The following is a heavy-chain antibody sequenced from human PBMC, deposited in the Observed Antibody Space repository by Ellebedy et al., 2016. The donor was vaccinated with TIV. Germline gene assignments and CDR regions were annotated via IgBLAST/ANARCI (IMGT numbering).Heavy chain of an antibody. CDR3: ARSTGYAVWQYYYYYGMDV. Sequence: ASVKVSCKASGGTFSSYAISWVRQAPGQGLEWMGGIIPIFGTANYAQKFQGRVTITADESTSTAYMELSSLRSEDTAVYYCARSTGYAVWQYYYYYGMDVWGQGTTVTVSS. V-gene: IGHV1-69*13. CDR1: GGTFSSYA. CDR2: IIPIFGTA. D-gene: IGHD2-15*01. J-gene: IGHJ6*02.